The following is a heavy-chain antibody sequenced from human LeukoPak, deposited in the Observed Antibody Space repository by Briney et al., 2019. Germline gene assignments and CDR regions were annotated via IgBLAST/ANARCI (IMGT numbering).Heavy chain of an antibody. D-gene: IGHD3-22*01. Sequence: GGSLRLSCAASGFTISNYSMSWIRQAPGKGLEWVSHISSGGTTIYYADSVKGRFTISRDNAKNSLYLQMNSLRAEDTAVYYCVRDHHRRLYDSQARDTFDIWGQGTMVTVSS. V-gene: IGHV3-11*04. CDR1: GFTISNYS. CDR3: VRDHHRRLYDSQARDTFDI. CDR2: ISSGGTTI. J-gene: IGHJ3*02.